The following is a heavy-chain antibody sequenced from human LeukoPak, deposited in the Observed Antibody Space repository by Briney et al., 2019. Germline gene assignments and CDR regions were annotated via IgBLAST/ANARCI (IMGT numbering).Heavy chain of an antibody. V-gene: IGHV3-74*01. CDR1: GFTLSSYW. CDR3: AKGPYSSGWYQYFQR. J-gene: IGHJ1*01. D-gene: IGHD6-19*01. Sequence: GGSLRLSCAASGFTLSSYWMHWVRQAPGKGLVWVSRINSDGSSTSYADSVKGRFIISRDNAKNTLYLQMNSLRAEDTAVYYCAKGPYSSGWYQYFQRWGQGTLVTVSS. CDR2: INSDGSST.